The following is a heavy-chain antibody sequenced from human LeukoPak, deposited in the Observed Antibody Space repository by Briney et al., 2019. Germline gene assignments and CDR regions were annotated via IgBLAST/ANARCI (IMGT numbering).Heavy chain of an antibody. CDR1: GFTFSSYW. D-gene: IGHD2-15*01. V-gene: IGHV3-74*01. J-gene: IGHJ4*02. CDR3: VSDKYCSGGSCYPVADY. Sequence: PGGSLRLSCAASGFTFSSYWMYWVRQAPGTGLVCVSRIKSDGSSTSYADSVKGRFTISRDNAKNTLYLQMNSLRAEDTAVYYCVSDKYCSGGSCYPVADYWGQGTLVTVSS. CDR2: IKSDGSST.